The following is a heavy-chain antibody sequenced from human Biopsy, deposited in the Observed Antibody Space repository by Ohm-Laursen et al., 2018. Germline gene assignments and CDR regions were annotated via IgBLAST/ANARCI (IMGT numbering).Heavy chain of an antibody. CDR3: AKYGTSQYYYDSKDGY. D-gene: IGHD3-22*01. J-gene: IGHJ4*02. CDR2: ISGSGAYT. CDR1: GFNFYSYA. Sequence: SLRLSCTASGFNFYSYAMTWVRQAPGRGLECVSVISGSGAYTYYADSVKGRFTISRDNTKNTLYLQMNSLRVEDTAVYYCAKYGTSQYYYDSKDGYWGQGTLVTVSS. V-gene: IGHV3-23*01.